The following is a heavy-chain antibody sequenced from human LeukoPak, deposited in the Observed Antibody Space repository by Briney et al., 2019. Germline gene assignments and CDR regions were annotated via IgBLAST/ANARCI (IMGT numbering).Heavy chain of an antibody. Sequence: GGSLRLSCAASGFTFSNYWMHWVRQAPGEGLVWVSRINSDGSSTTYADSVKRRFTISRDNAKNTLYLQMNSLRAEDTAVYYCARVDTAMAPFDYWGQGTQVTVSS. CDR2: INSDGSST. J-gene: IGHJ4*02. D-gene: IGHD5-18*01. CDR3: ARVDTAMAPFDY. V-gene: IGHV3-74*01. CDR1: GFTFSNYW.